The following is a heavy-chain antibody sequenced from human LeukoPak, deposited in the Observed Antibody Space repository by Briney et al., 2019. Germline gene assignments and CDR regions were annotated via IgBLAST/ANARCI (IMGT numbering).Heavy chain of an antibody. J-gene: IGHJ5*02. CDR2: MYGDMSDI. Sequence: GGSLRLSCDVSGFTFSDSWMHWVRHTPGKGLVWVSRMYGDMSDISYADSVKGRFTISRDNAKNTVYLQMNSLRGEDTAVYYCVRDLGLRGSTWGQGTLVTVSS. CDR3: VRDLGLRGST. CDR1: GFTFSDSW. D-gene: IGHD4-23*01. V-gene: IGHV3-74*01.